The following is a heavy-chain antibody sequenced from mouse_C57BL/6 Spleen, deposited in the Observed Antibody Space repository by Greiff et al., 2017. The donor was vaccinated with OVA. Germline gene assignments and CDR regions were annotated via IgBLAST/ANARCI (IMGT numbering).Heavy chain of an antibody. J-gene: IGHJ2*01. V-gene: IGHV1-50*01. CDR1: GYTFTSYW. CDR3: ARSRDYFDY. Sequence: QVQLQQPGAELVKPGASVKLSCKASGYTFTSYWMQWVKQRPGQGLEWIGEIDPSDSYTNYNQKFKGKATLTVDTSSSTAYMQLSSLTSEDSAVYYCARSRDYFDYWGKGTTLTVSS. CDR2: IDPSDSYT.